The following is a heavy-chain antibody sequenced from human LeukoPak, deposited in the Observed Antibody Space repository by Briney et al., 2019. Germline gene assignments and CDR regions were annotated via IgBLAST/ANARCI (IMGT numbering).Heavy chain of an antibody. CDR3: AKGSQGFGVVIKYFDY. CDR2: ISGSGSNT. CDR1: GFTFSSNA. D-gene: IGHD3-3*01. J-gene: IGHJ4*02. V-gene: IGHV3-23*01. Sequence: PGGSPRLSCAASGFTFSSNAMSWVRQAPGKGLEWVSVISGSGSNTNYADSVKGRFTISRDNSKNTVYLQMNSLRAEDTAVYYCAKGSQGFGVVIKYFDYWGQGTLVTVSS.